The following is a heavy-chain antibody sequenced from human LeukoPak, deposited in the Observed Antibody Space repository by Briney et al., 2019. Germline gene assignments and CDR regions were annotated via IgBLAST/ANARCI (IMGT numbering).Heavy chain of an antibody. V-gene: IGHV3-74*01. J-gene: IGHJ6*04. CDR1: GFTFSSYW. D-gene: IGHD6-19*01. CDR3: ARRDSSGWYSLFGMDV. Sequence: GGSLRLSCAASGFTFSSYWMHWVRQAPGKGLVWVSRINSDGSSTSYADSVKGRFTISRDNAKNTLYLQMNSLRAEDTAVYYCARRDSSGWYSLFGMDVWGKGTTVTVSS. CDR2: INSDGSST.